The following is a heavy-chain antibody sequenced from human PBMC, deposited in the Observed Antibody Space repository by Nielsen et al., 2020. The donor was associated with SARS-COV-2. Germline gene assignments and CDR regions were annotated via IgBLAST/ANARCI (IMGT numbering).Heavy chain of an antibody. V-gene: IGHV4-59*08. CDR3: ARHLRYCSSTSCLDAFDI. Sequence: SETLSLTCTVSGGSISSYYWSWIRQLPGKGLEWIGYIYYSGSTNYNPSLKSRVTISVDTSKNQFSLKLSSVTAADTAVYYCARHLRYCSSTSCLDAFDIWGQGTMVTVSS. D-gene: IGHD2-2*01. J-gene: IGHJ3*02. CDR1: GGSISSYY. CDR2: IYYSGST.